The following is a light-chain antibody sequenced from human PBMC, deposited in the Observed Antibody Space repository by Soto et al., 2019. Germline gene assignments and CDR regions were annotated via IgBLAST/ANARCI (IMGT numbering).Light chain of an antibody. CDR2: EVN. CDR3: NSHGGSNNFWV. CDR1: SSDVGADNS. J-gene: IGLJ3*02. V-gene: IGLV2-8*01. Sequence: QSALTQPPSASGSPGQSVTISCTGTSSDVGADNSVSWYQQHPGKAPRLMIYEVNKRPSGVPDRFSGSKSGNMASLTVSGLQAEDEADYYCNSHGGSNNFWVFGGGTKLTVL.